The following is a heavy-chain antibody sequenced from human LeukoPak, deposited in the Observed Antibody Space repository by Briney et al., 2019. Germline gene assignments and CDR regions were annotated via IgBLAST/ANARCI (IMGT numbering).Heavy chain of an antibody. CDR3: VRDRGIASTGGYGMDV. V-gene: IGHV3-53*01. D-gene: IGHD6-13*01. J-gene: IGHJ6*02. Sequence: PGGSLRLSCAASGFTFSSYSMNWVRQAPGKGLEWVSIIHSGGITHYADSVKGRFTISRDNSKNTLYLQMNSLRAEDTAVYYCVRDRGIASTGGYGMDVWGQGTTVTVSS. CDR2: IHSGGIT. CDR1: GFTFSSYS.